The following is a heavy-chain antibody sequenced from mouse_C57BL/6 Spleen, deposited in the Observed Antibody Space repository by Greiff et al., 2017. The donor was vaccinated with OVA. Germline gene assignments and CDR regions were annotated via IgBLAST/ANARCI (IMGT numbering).Heavy chain of an antibody. J-gene: IGHJ4*01. CDR2: IDPSDSEP. CDR1: GYTFTSSW. D-gene: IGHD2-5*01. Sequence: VKLMESGAELVRPGSSVKLSCKASGYTFTSSWMHWVKQRPIQGLAWIGNIDPSDSEPHYNQKFKDKATLTVDKSSSTAYMQLSSLTSEDSSVYYCARKSNYPSYAMDYWGQGTSVTVSS. CDR3: ARKSNYPSYAMDY. V-gene: IGHV1-52*01.